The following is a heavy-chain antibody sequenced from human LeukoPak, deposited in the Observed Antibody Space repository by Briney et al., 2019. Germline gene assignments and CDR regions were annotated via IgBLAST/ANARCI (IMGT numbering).Heavy chain of an antibody. CDR1: GGSFNAYY. CDR3: ARVLQNYYHLDV. D-gene: IGHD3-3*01. V-gene: IGHV4-34*01. CDR2: IDHSGRT. J-gene: IGHJ6*03. Sequence: SETLSLTCAVFGGSFNAYYWTWIRQAPGKGLEWIGEIDHSGRTNYNPSLKSRVTISVDTSKNQFSLKVTPVSAADTAVYYCARVLQNYYHLDVWGKGTTVTVSS.